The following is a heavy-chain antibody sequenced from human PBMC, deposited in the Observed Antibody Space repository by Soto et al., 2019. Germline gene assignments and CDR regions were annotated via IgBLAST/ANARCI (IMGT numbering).Heavy chain of an antibody. V-gene: IGHV3-33*01. J-gene: IGHJ5*02. D-gene: IGHD3-16*01. CDR3: ARDLVPGWFDP. CDR1: GYWFWSSA. Sequence: PGGSLKLSCAASGYWFWSSAVHGVRQAPGKGLEWVAVIWYDGSNKYYADSVKGRFTISRDNSKNTLYLQMNSLRAEDTAVYYCARDLVPGWFDPWGQGTLVTVSS. CDR2: IWYDGSNK.